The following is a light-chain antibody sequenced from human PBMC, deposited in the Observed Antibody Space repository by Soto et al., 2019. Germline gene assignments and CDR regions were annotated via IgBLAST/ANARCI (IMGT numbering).Light chain of an antibody. Sequence: QSALTQPRSVSGSPGQSVTISCTGTSSDVGGYNYVSWYQQHPGKAPKLMIYEVSKRPSGVPDRFSGSKSGNTASLTVSGLQAEDEADYYCTSYAGSNNLVFAGGTKVTVL. V-gene: IGLV2-8*01. CDR2: EVS. CDR3: TSYAGSNNLV. CDR1: SSDVGGYNY. J-gene: IGLJ3*02.